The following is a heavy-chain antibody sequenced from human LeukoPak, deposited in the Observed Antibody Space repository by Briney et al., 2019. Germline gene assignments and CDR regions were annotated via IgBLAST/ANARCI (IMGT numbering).Heavy chain of an antibody. Sequence: ASVKVSCKATGYTFIIHGISWVRQAPGQGLEWMGWISPYNGNTNYAQNLQGRVTMTTDTSTSTAYMELSSLRSEDTAVYYCARDHGVVPAAHRLLDAFDIWGQGTMVTVSS. CDR2: ISPYNGNT. CDR3: ARDHGVVPAAHRLLDAFDI. V-gene: IGHV1-18*01. D-gene: IGHD2-2*01. CDR1: GYTFIIHG. J-gene: IGHJ3*02.